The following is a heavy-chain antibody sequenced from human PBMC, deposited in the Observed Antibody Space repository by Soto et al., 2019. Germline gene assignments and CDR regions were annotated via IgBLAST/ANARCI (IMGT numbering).Heavy chain of an antibody. CDR2: IYYSGST. V-gene: IGHV4-31*03. CDR1: GGSISSGGYY. J-gene: IGHJ4*02. Sequence: PSETLSLTCTVSGGSISSGGYYWSWIRQHPGKGLEWIGDIYYSGSTHYNPSLKSRVTLSVDTSKKQFYLKLTSVTAADTAVYYCARDGGLGGNFDYWGQGTLVTVSS. D-gene: IGHD3-9*01. CDR3: ARDGGLGGNFDY.